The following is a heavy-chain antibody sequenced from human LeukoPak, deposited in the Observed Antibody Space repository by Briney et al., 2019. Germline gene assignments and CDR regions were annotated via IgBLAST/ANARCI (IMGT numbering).Heavy chain of an antibody. CDR3: ARVHDYGDLRDLDY. Sequence: AASVKVSCKASGYTFTRYYMYWVRQAPGQGPEWMGIINPSGGSTRYSQKFQGRVTMTSDTSTSTVYMELSSLRSEDTAVYYCARVHDYGDLRDLDYWGQGTLVTVS. D-gene: IGHD4-17*01. CDR2: INPSGGST. V-gene: IGHV1-46*01. J-gene: IGHJ4*02. CDR1: GYTFTRYY.